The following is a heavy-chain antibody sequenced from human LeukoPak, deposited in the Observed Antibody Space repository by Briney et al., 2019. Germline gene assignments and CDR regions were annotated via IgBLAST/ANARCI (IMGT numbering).Heavy chain of an antibody. D-gene: IGHD2-2*01. CDR1: GFTFSSYA. CDR2: ISGSGGST. CDR3: AKFSSTSCYRSWLCYMDV. J-gene: IGHJ6*03. Sequence: PGGSLRLSCAASGFTFSSYAMSWVRQAPGKGLEWVSAISGSGGSTYYADSVKGRFTISRDNSKNTLYLQMNSLRAEDTAVYYCAKFSSTSCYRSWLCYMDVWGKGTTVTVSS. V-gene: IGHV3-23*01.